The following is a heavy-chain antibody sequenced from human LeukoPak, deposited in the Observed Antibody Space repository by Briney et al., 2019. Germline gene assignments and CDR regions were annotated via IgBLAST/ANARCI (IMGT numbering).Heavy chain of an antibody. D-gene: IGHD6-13*01. J-gene: IGHJ4*02. Sequence: GGSLRLSCAASGFTFSSYAMTWVRQAPGKGLEWISGISNSGGFTYYADSVKGRLTISRDNSKNTLNLQMNSLRAEDTALYYCAILYSTNYWGQGTLVTVPS. CDR2: ISNSGGFT. CDR1: GFTFSSYA. V-gene: IGHV3-23*01. CDR3: AILYSTNY.